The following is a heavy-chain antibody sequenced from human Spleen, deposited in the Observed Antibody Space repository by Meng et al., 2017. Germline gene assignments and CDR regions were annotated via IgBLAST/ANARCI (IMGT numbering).Heavy chain of an antibody. V-gene: IGHV3-21*01. CDR2: ISSSSSYI. CDR1: GFTFSSYS. Sequence: GGSLRLSCAASGFTFSSYSMNWVRQAPGKGLEWVSSISSSSSYIYYADSVKGRFTISRDNAKNSLYLQMNSLRAEDTAVYYCARDSEYSDFRDGYNWFDPWGQGTLVTVSS. J-gene: IGHJ5*02. D-gene: IGHD4-11*01. CDR3: ARDSEYSDFRDGYNWFDP.